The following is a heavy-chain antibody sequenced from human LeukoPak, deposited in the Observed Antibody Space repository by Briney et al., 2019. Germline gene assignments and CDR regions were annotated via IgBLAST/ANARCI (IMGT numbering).Heavy chain of an antibody. V-gene: IGHV1-8*01. CDR2: MNPNSGNT. Sequence: GASVTVSCKASGYTFTSYDINWVRQATGQGLEWMGWMNPNSGNTGYAQKFQGRVTMTRNTSISTAYMELSSLRSEDTAVYYCARGLDLYYYYYYGMDVWGQGTTVTVSS. CDR1: GYTFTSYD. CDR3: ARGLDLYYYYYYGMDV. J-gene: IGHJ6*02.